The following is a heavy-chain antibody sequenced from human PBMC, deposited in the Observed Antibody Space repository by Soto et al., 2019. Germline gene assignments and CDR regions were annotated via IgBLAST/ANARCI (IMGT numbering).Heavy chain of an antibody. CDR2: IIPVFGTV. CDR3: ARDNPYTNGFGNRFDP. J-gene: IGHJ5*02. D-gene: IGHD6-25*01. Sequence: QVRLVQSGAEVKKPGSSVKVSCKASGGTFSNYAITWLRLAPGQGLDWLGGIIPVFGTVNYAQKLQGRVTITGDESKSTAYMELNRLRSEDTAVYYCARDNPYTNGFGNRFDPWGQGTLVIVSA. CDR1: GGTFSNYA. V-gene: IGHV1-69*01.